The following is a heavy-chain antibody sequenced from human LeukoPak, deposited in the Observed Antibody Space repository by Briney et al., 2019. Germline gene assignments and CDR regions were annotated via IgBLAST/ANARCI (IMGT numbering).Heavy chain of an antibody. CDR2: INPNSGGT. Sequence: GASVKVSCKASGYTFTGYYMHWVRQAPGQGLEWMGWINPNSGGTNYAQKFQGRVTMTRDTSISTAYMELSRLRSDDTAVCYCARGRVYCSGGSCYFFRFDPWGQGTLVTVSS. CDR3: ARGRVYCSGGSCYFFRFDP. D-gene: IGHD2-15*01. J-gene: IGHJ5*02. CDR1: GYTFTGYY. V-gene: IGHV1-2*02.